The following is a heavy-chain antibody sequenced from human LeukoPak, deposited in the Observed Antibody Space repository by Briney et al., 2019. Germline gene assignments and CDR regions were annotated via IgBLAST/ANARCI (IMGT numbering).Heavy chain of an antibody. CDR3: ARDDRRITMIVVVPPLDAFDI. D-gene: IGHD3-22*01. CDR2: IIPILGIA. Sequence: SVKVSCKASGGTFSSYAISWVRQAPGQGLEWMGRIIPILGIANYAQKFQGRVTITADKSTSTAYMELSSLRSEDTAVYYCARDDRRITMIVVVPPLDAFDIWGQGTMVTVSS. V-gene: IGHV1-69*04. CDR1: GGTFSSYA. J-gene: IGHJ3*02.